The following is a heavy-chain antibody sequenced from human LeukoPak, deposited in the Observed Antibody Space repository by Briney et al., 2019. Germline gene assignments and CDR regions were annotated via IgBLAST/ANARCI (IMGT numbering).Heavy chain of an antibody. Sequence: SQTLSLTCTVSGYSISSGYYWGWIRQPPGKGLEWIGSIYHSGSTYYNPSLKSRATISVDTSKNQFSLKLSSVTAADTAVYYCARDHLANLASRLFDPWGQGTLVTVSS. CDR1: GYSISSGYY. CDR3: ARDHLANLASRLFDP. D-gene: IGHD3-3*01. CDR2: IYHSGST. V-gene: IGHV4-38-2*02. J-gene: IGHJ5*02.